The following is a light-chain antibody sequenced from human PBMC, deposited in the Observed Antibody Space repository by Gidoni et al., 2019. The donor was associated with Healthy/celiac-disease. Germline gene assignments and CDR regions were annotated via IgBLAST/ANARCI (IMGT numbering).Light chain of an antibody. Sequence: EIVLTHSPATLSLSPGERSTLSCRSSQRVSSYLAWYQQKPCQAPRLLIYDASNRATGIPARFSGSGSGTDFTLTISSLEPEDFAVYYCQQRRNWPPSITFGQGTRLEIK. CDR3: QQRRNWPPSIT. CDR1: QRVSSY. V-gene: IGKV3-11*01. CDR2: DAS. J-gene: IGKJ5*01.